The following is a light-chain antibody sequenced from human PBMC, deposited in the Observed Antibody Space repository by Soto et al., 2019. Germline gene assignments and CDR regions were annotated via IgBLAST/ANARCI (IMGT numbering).Light chain of an antibody. Sequence: ILMTQSPATLSVSPGERATLSCRASQSVSNNLAWYQQKPGQAPRLLIYDASTRATGIPARFSGSGSGTEFKLAISGLQSEDFVVYYCQQDNNWPPWTFGQGTKVEIK. J-gene: IGKJ1*01. CDR2: DAS. CDR3: QQDNNWPPWT. CDR1: QSVSNN. V-gene: IGKV3-15*01.